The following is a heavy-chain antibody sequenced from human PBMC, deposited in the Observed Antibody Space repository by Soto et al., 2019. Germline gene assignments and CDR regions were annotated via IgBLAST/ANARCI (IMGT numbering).Heavy chain of an antibody. J-gene: IGHJ4*02. D-gene: IGHD1-26*01. CDR1: GGSISSDY. Sequence: GGSISSDYWSWIRQPPGKRLEWIGYIVYSGSANYNPSLKSRVTISVDTSKTHFSLKLSSVTTADTAVYYCARGGIPGGNYDSFDDWGQGALVTVS. V-gene: IGHV4-59*01. CDR3: ARGGIPGGNYDSFDD. CDR2: IVYSGSA.